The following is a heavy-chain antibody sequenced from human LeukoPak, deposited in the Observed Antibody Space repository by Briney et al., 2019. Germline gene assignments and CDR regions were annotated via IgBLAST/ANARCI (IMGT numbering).Heavy chain of an antibody. V-gene: IGHV5-51*01. CDR1: GYSIDNYW. CDR2: IYPADSDI. D-gene: IGHD2-15*01. J-gene: IGHJ5*02. Sequence: GESLKVSCKGSGYSIDNYWIGWVRQMPGKGLEWMGIIYPADSDIRYSPSFQGQVTISADKSISTAYLQWSSLKASDTAIYYCARQEYCSGGSCYTWFDPWGQGTLVIVSS. CDR3: ARQEYCSGGSCYTWFDP.